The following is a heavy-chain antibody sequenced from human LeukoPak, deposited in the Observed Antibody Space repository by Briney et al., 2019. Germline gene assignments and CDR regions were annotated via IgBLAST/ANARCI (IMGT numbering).Heavy chain of an antibody. CDR2: ISSSSYI. CDR3: AREGSSGATPYYFDY. J-gene: IGHJ4*02. V-gene: IGHV3-21*01. D-gene: IGHD5-12*01. CDR1: GFTFSSYS. Sequence: GGSLRLSCAASGFTFSSYSMNWVRQAPGKGLEWVSSISSSSYIYYADSVKGRFTISRDNAKNSLYLQMNSLRAEDTAVYYCAREGSSGATPYYFDYWGQGTLVTVSS.